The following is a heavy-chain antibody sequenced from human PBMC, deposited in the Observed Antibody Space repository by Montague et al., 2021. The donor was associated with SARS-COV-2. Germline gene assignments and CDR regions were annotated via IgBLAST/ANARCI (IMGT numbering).Heavy chain of an antibody. D-gene: IGHD3-16*01. J-gene: IGHJ2*01. Sequence: RLSCAASGFKFYDSAMYWVRQAPGKGLEWVSGINWNSGSVDYADSVKGRFTISRDNTKNSLFLQMNSLRTEDTALYYCAKDHYASGKMGFFDLWGRGTLVTVSS. CDR1: GFKFYDSA. CDR2: INWNSGSV. V-gene: IGHV3-9*01. CDR3: AKDHYASGKMGFFDL.